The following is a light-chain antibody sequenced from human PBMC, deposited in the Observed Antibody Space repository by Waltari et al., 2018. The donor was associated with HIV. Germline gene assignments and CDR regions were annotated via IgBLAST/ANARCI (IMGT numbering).Light chain of an antibody. CDR1: SSDVGGYNY. J-gene: IGLJ2*01. CDR3: SSYAGSHNFVV. Sequence: QSALTQPPSASGSPGQSVTISCTGTSSDVGGYNYVSWYQQHPGKAPKVMIYEVSKRPSGFPYRFSGSKAGNTASLTVSGLQAEDEADYYCSSYAGSHNFVVFGGGTKLTVL. V-gene: IGLV2-8*01. CDR2: EVS.